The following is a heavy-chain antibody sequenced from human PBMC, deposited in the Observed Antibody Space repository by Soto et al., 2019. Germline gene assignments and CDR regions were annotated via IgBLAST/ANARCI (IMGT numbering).Heavy chain of an antibody. CDR1: GFTFSSYA. V-gene: IGHV3-23*01. CDR3: AKDSLVLRYFDWLLNFDY. J-gene: IGHJ4*02. D-gene: IGHD3-9*01. Sequence: GGSLRLSCAASGFTFSSYAMSWVRQAPGKGLEWVSAISGSGGSTYYADSVKGRFTISRDNSKNTLYLQMNSLRAEDTAVYYCAKDSLVLRYFDWLLNFDYWGQGTLVTVSS. CDR2: ISGSGGST.